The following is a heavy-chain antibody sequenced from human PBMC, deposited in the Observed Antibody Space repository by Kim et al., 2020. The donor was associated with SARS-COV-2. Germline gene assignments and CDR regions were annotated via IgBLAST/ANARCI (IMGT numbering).Heavy chain of an antibody. CDR2: VGGSGGNT. Sequence: GGSLRLSCAASGFTFSTYAMSWVRQAPGKGLEWVSTVGGSGGNTYHADSAKGRFTIFRDNSKNTVDLQMNSLRAEDTAVYYCAKGRSESIAAAFNYWGQG. CDR1: GFTFSTYA. D-gene: IGHD6-13*01. V-gene: IGHV3-23*01. J-gene: IGHJ4*02. CDR3: AKGRSESIAAAFNY.